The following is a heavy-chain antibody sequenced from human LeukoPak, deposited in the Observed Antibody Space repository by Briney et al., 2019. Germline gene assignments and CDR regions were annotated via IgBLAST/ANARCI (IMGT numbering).Heavy chain of an antibody. CDR2: ISKDGSSS. J-gene: IGHJ4*02. D-gene: IGHD6-19*01. V-gene: IGHV3-30*04. CDR3: ARVQGGGYRTADS. Sequence: GGSLRLSCGVSGFSFSIYTLHWVRQAPGKGLEWVAVISKDGSSSYYSDSVKGRFTISRDNSKNTLFLQMNSLRDEDTAMYYCARVQGGGYRTADSWGQGTLVTVSS. CDR1: GFSFSIYT.